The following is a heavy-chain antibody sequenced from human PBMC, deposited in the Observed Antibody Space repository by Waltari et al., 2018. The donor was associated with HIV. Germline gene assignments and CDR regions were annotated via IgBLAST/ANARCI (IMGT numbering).Heavy chain of an antibody. D-gene: IGHD2-2*01. CDR3: ARDRYQLQDY. CDR2: IKQDGSEK. Sequence: EVQLVESGGGLVQPGGSLRLSCAASGFTFSSYWMSWVRQAPGDCLRWEANIKQDGSEKYYVDYVKGRFTISRDNAKNSLYLQMNSLRAEDTAVYYCARDRYQLQDYWGQGTLVTVSS. V-gene: IGHV3-7*01. CDR1: GFTFSSYW. J-gene: IGHJ4*02.